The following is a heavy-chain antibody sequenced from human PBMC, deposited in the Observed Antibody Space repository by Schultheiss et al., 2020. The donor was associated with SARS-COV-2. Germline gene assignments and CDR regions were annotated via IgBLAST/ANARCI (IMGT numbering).Heavy chain of an antibody. CDR3: ARLVRSSWYYFDY. CDR1: GASIGSFY. J-gene: IGHJ4*02. V-gene: IGHV4-59*08. Sequence: ESLKISCTVSGASIGSFYLSWIRQSPGKGLEWIGYIYYSGSTNYNPSLKSRVTISVDTSKSQFSLKMTSVTAADTAVYYCARLVRSSWYYFDYWGQGTLVTVSS. D-gene: IGHD6-13*01. CDR2: IYYSGST.